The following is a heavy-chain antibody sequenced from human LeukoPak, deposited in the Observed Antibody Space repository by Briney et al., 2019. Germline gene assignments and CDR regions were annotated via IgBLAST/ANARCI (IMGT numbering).Heavy chain of an antibody. CDR1: GFTFSSYA. Sequence: GGSLRLSCAASGFTFSSYAMSWVRQAPGTGLEWVSTISGGGDSTYYADSVKGRFTISRDDSKNTLYLQMNSLRAEDTAVYYCAKDPAMGHFDYWGQGTLVTVSS. J-gene: IGHJ4*02. D-gene: IGHD5-18*01. CDR3: AKDPAMGHFDY. V-gene: IGHV3-23*01. CDR2: ISGGGDST.